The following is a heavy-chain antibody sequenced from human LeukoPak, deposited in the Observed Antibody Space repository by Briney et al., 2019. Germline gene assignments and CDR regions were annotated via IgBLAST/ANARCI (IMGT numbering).Heavy chain of an antibody. J-gene: IGHJ3*02. Sequence: PSETLSLTCTVSGGSISSYYWSWIRQPPGKGLEWIGYIYYSGSTNYNPSLKSRVTISVDTSKNQFSLKLSSVTAADTAVYYCARDELSLYAFDIWGQGTMVTVSS. CDR1: GGSISSYY. CDR2: IYYSGST. V-gene: IGHV4-59*01. CDR3: ARDELSLYAFDI. D-gene: IGHD1-26*01.